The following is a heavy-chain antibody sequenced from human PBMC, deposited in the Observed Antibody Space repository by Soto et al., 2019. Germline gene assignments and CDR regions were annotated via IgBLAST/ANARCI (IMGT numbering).Heavy chain of an antibody. Sequence: VPLVESGGGLVQPGGSLRLSCAASGFSFSSYWMHWVRHAPGKGLVWVSRINSDGSSTTYADSVKGRFTISRDNGKNTLYLQMNSLTPEDPAVYYCAKGVPAATRYFQHWGQGTLVTVSS. V-gene: IGHV3-74*01. D-gene: IGHD2-2*01. CDR3: AKGVPAATRYFQH. J-gene: IGHJ1*01. CDR2: INSDGSST. CDR1: GFSFSSYW.